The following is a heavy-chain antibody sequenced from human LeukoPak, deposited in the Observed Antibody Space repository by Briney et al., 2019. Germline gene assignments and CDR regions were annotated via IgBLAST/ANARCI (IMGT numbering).Heavy chain of an antibody. CDR2: IVGGGGST. J-gene: IGHJ5*02. CDR1: GFTFSSYA. V-gene: IGHV3-23*01. CDR3: AKDSSTFYSDSSGYNR. Sequence: PGGSLRLSCAASGFTFSSYAMGWVRQAPGKGPEWVSAIVGGGGSTYYADSVKGRFTISRDNSKNTLYLLMNSLRAEDTAVYYCAKDSSTFYSDSSGYNRWGQGTLVTVSS. D-gene: IGHD3-22*01.